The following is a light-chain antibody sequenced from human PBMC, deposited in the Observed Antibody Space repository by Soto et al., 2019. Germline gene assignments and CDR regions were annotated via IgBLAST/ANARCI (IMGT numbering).Light chain of an antibody. Sequence: EIVLTQSPATLSLSPWERATLSCMASQSVSSYLAWYQQNPGQAPRLLIYDASNRATGIPARFSGSGSGTDFTLTISSLEPEDFAVYYCQQRSNWPPSITFGQGTRLE. V-gene: IGKV3-11*01. CDR2: DAS. J-gene: IGKJ5*01. CDR1: QSVSSY. CDR3: QQRSNWPPSIT.